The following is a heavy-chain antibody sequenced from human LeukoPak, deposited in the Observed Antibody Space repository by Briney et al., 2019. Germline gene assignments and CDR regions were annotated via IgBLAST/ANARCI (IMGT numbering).Heavy chain of an antibody. V-gene: IGHV3-48*01. J-gene: IGHJ4*02. CDR3: AKDTYYYGSGDFDY. Sequence: GGSLRLSCAASGFTFSSYSMNWVRQAPGKGLEWVSYITNTGSTTYYADSVKGRFTVSRDNAKNSLYLQMNTLRAEDTAVYYCAKDTYYYGSGDFDYWGQGTLVTVSS. D-gene: IGHD3-10*01. CDR2: ITNTGSTT. CDR1: GFTFSSYS.